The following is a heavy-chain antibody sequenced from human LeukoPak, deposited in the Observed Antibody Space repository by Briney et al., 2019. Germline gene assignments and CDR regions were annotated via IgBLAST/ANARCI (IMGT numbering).Heavy chain of an antibody. Sequence: PGGSLRLSCAASGFKFSRYWMSWVCQAPGKGLEWVANINQEASEKYYVDSVKGRFTISRDNAKNSLYLQMNTLRVEDTAVYYCARPFSDLVSSDYWGQGILVTVSS. CDR1: GFKFSRYW. D-gene: IGHD3/OR15-3a*01. CDR3: ARPFSDLVSSDY. J-gene: IGHJ4*02. CDR2: INQEASEK. V-gene: IGHV3-7*01.